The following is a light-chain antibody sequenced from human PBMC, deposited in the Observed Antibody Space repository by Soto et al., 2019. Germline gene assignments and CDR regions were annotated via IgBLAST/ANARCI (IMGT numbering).Light chain of an antibody. Sequence: DVQMTQSPSTLSASVGDRVTIACRTSQDIGNFLAWYQHKPGKAPKRLIYDASTLQTGVPSRFRASGFGTEFTLTFSGLQADDIATYYCQQHDDFSHASFGQGTKVEIK. CDR3: QQHDDFSHAS. CDR2: DAS. V-gene: IGKV1-5*01. CDR1: QDIGNF. J-gene: IGKJ2*01.